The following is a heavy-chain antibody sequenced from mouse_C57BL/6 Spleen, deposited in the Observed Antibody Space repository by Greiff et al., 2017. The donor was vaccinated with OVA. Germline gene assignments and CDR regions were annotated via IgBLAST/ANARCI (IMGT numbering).Heavy chain of an antibody. CDR2: IRNKANNHAT. CDR1: GFTFSDAW. D-gene: IGHD2-4*01. J-gene: IGHJ3*01. Sequence: EVKLVESGGGLVQPGGSMKLSCAASGFTFSDAWMDWVRQSPEKGLEWVAEIRNKANNHATYYAESVKGRFTISRDDSKSSVYLQMNSLRAEDTGIYYCTTIYYDYDDWFAYWGQGTLVTVSA. V-gene: IGHV6-6*01. CDR3: TTIYYDYDDWFAY.